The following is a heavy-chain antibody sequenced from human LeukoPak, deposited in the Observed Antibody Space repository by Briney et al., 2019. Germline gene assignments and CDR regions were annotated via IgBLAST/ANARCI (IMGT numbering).Heavy chain of an antibody. Sequence: GESLKISCKVSGYSFTSYWIGGVRQMPGKALEWLGIIYPGDSDTRYSPSFQGQVTISADKSISTAYLQWSSLKASDTAMYYCARQTSDCSGGSCLYYFDYWGQGTLVTVSS. D-gene: IGHD2-15*01. CDR2: IYPGDSDT. V-gene: IGHV5-51*01. CDR3: ARQTSDCSGGSCLYYFDY. CDR1: GYSFTSYW. J-gene: IGHJ4*02.